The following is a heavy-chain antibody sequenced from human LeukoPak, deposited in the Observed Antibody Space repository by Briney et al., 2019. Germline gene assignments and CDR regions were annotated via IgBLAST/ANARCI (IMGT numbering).Heavy chain of an antibody. D-gene: IGHD3-10*01. J-gene: IGHJ3*02. V-gene: IGHV4-34*01. Sequence: SETLSLTCAVYGGSFSGYYWSWLRQPPGKGLEWIGEINHSGSTNYNPSLKSRVTISVDTSKNQFSLKLSSVTAADTAVYYCARRRYYYGSGTNAFDIWGQGTMVTVSS. CDR2: INHSGST. CDR3: ARRRYYYGSGTNAFDI. CDR1: GGSFSGYY.